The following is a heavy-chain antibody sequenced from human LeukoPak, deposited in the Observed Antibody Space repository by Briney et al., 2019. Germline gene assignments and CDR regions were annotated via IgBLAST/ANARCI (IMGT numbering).Heavy chain of an antibody. Sequence: GSLRLSCAASGFTFSDYYMSWIRQAPGKGLEWVSYISSSSSYTNYADSVKGRFTISRDNAKNSLYLQMSSLRAEDAAVYYCASSSGYCSGGSCYAGHFQHWGQGTLVTVSS. CDR3: ASSSGYCSGGSCYAGHFQH. CDR1: GFTFSDYY. J-gene: IGHJ1*01. D-gene: IGHD2-15*01. CDR2: ISSSSSYT. V-gene: IGHV3-11*03.